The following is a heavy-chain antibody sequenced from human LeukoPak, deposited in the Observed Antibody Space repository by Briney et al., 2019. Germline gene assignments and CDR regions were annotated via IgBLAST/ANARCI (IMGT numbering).Heavy chain of an antibody. CDR3: AKGSRGSYDY. J-gene: IGHJ4*02. CDR2: ITDCGIRT. CDR1: GFIFNSYA. D-gene: IGHD1-26*01. V-gene: IGHV3-23*01. Sequence: GESMRLSCAASGFIFNSYAMAWVRQGPEKGLEWVSSITDCGIRTYYADSVKGRFTISRDNSKSTLFLQMNSLRAEDTAVYYCAKGSRGSYDYWGQGTLVTVSS.